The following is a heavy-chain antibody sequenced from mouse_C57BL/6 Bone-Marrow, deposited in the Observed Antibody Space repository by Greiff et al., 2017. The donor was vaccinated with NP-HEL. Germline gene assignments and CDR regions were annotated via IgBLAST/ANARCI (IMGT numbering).Heavy chain of an antibody. CDR3: ARDGGWLLRDYAMDY. CDR1: GFTFSSYA. V-gene: IGHV5-4*01. Sequence: EVKVVESGGGLVKPGGSLKLSCAASGFTFSSYAMSWVRQTPEKRLEWVATISDGGSYTYYPDNVKGRFTISRDNAKNNLYLQMSHLKSEDTAMYYCARDGGWLLRDYAMDYWGQGTSVTVSS. J-gene: IGHJ4*01. CDR2: ISDGGSYT. D-gene: IGHD2-3*01.